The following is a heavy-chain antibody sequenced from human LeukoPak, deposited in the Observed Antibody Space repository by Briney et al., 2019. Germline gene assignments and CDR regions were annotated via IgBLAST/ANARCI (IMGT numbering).Heavy chain of an antibody. CDR1: GFSLSTSGVG. CDR2: IYWNDDK. CDR3: AHAISAPYGDYEDY. Sequence: SGPTMVNPTQTLTLTCTFSGFSLSTSGVGVGWIRQPPGKALEWLALIYWNDDKRYSPSLKSRLTITKDTSKNQVVLTMTNMDPVDTATYYCAHAISAPYGDYEDYWGQGTLVTVSS. D-gene: IGHD4-17*01. J-gene: IGHJ4*02. V-gene: IGHV2-5*01.